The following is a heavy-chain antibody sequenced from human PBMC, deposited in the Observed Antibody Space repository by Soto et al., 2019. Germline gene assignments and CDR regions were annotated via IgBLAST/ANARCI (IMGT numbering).Heavy chain of an antibody. Sequence: HPWWSLRLSCLGSVFAFSFYAMTWVRQAPGKGLEWVSGIGGTGARTHYADSVKARFTISRDNSKNTLYPQMNSLRAEDTAVYYCTSTYSSNWYAGNWGQGTLVTVSS. D-gene: IGHD6-13*01. CDR1: VFAFSFYA. J-gene: IGHJ4*02. CDR2: IGGTGART. CDR3: TSTYSSNWYAGN. V-gene: IGHV3-23*01.